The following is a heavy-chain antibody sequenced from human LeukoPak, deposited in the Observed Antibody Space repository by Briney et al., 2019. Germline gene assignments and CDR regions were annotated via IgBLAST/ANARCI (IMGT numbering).Heavy chain of an antibody. J-gene: IGHJ4*02. CDR2: ISDSSNSI. CDR3: ARNPFSSRLSYFDY. Sequence: GGSLRLSCAASGFTFSSYWMHWVRQAPGKGLEWVSYISDSSNSIYYADSVKGRFTISRDNAKSSLYLQMNSLRDEDTAVYFCARNPFSSRLSYFDYWGQGTLVTVSS. CDR1: GFTFSSYW. D-gene: IGHD6-13*01. V-gene: IGHV3-48*02.